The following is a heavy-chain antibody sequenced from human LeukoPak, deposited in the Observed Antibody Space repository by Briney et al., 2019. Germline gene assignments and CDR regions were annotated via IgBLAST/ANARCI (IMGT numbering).Heavy chain of an antibody. Sequence: GASVKVSCKASGYTFTNYGISWVRQAPGQGLEWMSWISANNGETRYAQNFQGRGTMTTDTSTTTDYMELRSLRSDDTAVYYCARVPPSAQQLFSSDYWGQGTQVTVSS. J-gene: IGHJ4*02. CDR1: GYTFTNYG. D-gene: IGHD6-13*01. CDR2: ISANNGET. V-gene: IGHV1-18*04. CDR3: ARVPPSAQQLFSSDY.